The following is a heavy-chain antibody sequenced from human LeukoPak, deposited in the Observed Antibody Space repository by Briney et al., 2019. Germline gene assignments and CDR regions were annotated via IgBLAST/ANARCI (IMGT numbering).Heavy chain of an antibody. J-gene: IGHJ4*02. CDR1: GGSISSYY. D-gene: IGHD3-9*01. V-gene: IGHV4-39*01. CDR3: ATSGDILTGYQKVTLAY. CDR2: IYYSGTT. Sequence: SETLSLTCTVSGGSISSYYWGWIRQPPGKGLEWIGSIYYSGTTYYNPSLKSRVTISVDTSKNQFSLDLTSVTAADTAVYYCATSGDILTGYQKVTLAYWGQGTLVSVSS.